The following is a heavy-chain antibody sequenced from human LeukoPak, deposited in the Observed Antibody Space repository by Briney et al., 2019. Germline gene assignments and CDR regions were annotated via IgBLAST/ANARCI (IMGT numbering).Heavy chain of an antibody. CDR2: ISYSGST. J-gene: IGHJ4*02. V-gene: IGHV4-59*01. D-gene: IGHD1-26*01. CDR3: ARGVGATTSLLH. Sequence: SETLSLTCTVSGGSISNYYWSWIRQPPGKGLEWIGYISYSGSTNYNPSLKSRATISLDTSKSQISLNLSSVTATDTAVYYCARGVGATTSLLHWGQGTLVTVSS. CDR1: GGSISNYY.